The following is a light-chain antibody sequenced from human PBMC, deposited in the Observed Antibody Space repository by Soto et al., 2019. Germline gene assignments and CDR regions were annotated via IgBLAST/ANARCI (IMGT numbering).Light chain of an antibody. CDR1: QSISSY. Sequence: DIQMTQPPSSLSASVGDRVTITCRGSQSISSYLNWYQQKPGKAPKLLIYDASSLESGVPSRFSGSGSGTEFTLTISSLQPDDFATYYCQQYNSYSLTFGGGTKVDIK. CDR3: QQYNSYSLT. CDR2: DAS. J-gene: IGKJ4*01. V-gene: IGKV1-5*01.